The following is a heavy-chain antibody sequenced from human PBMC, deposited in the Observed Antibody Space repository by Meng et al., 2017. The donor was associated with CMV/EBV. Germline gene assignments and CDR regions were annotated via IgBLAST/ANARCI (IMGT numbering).Heavy chain of an antibody. CDR1: GFTFSSYS. CDR2: ISSSSSYI. J-gene: IGHJ4*02. D-gene: IGHD6-13*01. V-gene: IGHV3-21*01. CDR3: AGGIAAAGEVDY. Sequence: GESLKISCAASGFTFSSYSMNWVRQAPGKGLEWVSSISSSSSYIYYADSVKGRFTISRDNAKNSPYLQMNSLRAEDTAVYYCAGGIAAAGEVDYWGQGTLVTVSS.